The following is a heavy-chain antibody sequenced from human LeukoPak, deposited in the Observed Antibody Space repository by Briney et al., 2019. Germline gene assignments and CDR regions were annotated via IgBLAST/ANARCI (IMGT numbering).Heavy chain of an antibody. CDR3: AREARERGYSGYDDY. CDR2: IIPIFGTA. J-gene: IGHJ4*02. D-gene: IGHD5-12*01. CDR1: GGTFSSYA. V-gene: IGHV1-69*05. Sequence: SVKVSCKASGGTFSSYAISWVRQAPGQGLEWMGRIIPIFGTANYAQKFQGRVTITTDESTSTAYMKLSSLRSEDAAVYYCAREARERGYSGYDDYWGQGTLVTVSS.